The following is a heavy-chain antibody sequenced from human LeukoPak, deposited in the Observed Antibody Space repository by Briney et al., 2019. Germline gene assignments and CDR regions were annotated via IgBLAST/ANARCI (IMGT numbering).Heavy chain of an antibody. Sequence: GGSLRLSCAASGFTFSSYWMHWVRHTPGKGLVWVSRINSDGGSTSYADAVKGRFTISRDNAKNTLYLQMNSLRADDTAVYYCARGSSTIFDYWGQGTLVTVSS. J-gene: IGHJ4*02. CDR1: GFTFSSYW. CDR3: ARGSSTIFDY. D-gene: IGHD3-9*01. CDR2: INSDGGST. V-gene: IGHV3-74*01.